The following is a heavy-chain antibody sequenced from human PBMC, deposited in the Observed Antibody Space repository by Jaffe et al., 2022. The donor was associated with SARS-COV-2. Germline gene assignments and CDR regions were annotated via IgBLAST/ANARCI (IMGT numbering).Heavy chain of an antibody. Sequence: QVQLQESGPRLVKPSGTLSLTCAVSGGSISSSNWWNWVRQPPGKGLEWIGEIYHTGSINYNPSLRSRVTISVDNFKNQFSLKLSSVTAADTAVYYCASLPRITFGGPIVGGTRWGQGILVTVSS. CDR3: ASLPRITFGGPIVGGTR. V-gene: IGHV4-4*02. D-gene: IGHD3-16*02. J-gene: IGHJ1*01. CDR2: IYHTGSI. CDR1: GGSISSSNW.